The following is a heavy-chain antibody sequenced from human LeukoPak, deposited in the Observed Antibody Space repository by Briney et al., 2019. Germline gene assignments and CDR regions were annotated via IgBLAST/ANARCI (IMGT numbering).Heavy chain of an antibody. CDR3: ARRPAADYGMDV. CDR2: IKQDGSEK. V-gene: IGHV3-7*01. Sequence: GGSLRLSCAASGFTFSSYRMSWVRQAPGKGLEWVANIKQDGSEKYYVDSVKGRFTISRDNAKNSLYLQMNSLRAEDTAVYYCARRPAADYGMDVWGQGTTVTVSS. D-gene: IGHD2-15*01. J-gene: IGHJ6*02. CDR1: GFTFSSYR.